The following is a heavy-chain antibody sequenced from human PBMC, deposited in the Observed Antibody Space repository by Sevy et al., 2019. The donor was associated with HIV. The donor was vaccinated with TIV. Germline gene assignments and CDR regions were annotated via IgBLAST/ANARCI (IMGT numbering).Heavy chain of an antibody. CDR3: ARSTQVAGRSNWFDP. CDR1: GYTLTGLS. D-gene: IGHD6-19*01. CDR2: FDPEDGET. Sequence: ASVKVSCKVSGYTLTGLSMHWVRQAPGKGLEWMGRFDPEDGETIYAQNFQGRVTLTEDTSRDTAYMELSSLRSDDTAVYYCARSTQVAGRSNWFDPWGQGTLVTVSS. V-gene: IGHV1-24*01. J-gene: IGHJ5*02.